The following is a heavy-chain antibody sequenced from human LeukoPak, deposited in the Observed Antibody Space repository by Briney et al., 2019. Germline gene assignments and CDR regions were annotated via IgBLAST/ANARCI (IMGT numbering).Heavy chain of an antibody. CDR3: ARVGYCSGGSCYFFDY. Sequence: GGSLRLSCAASGFTFSSYGMHWVRQAPGKGLEWVAFIRYDGSNKYYADSVKGRFTISRDNSKNTLYLQMNSLRAEDTAVYYCARVGYCSGGSCYFFDYWGQGTLVTVSS. J-gene: IGHJ4*02. V-gene: IGHV3-30*02. CDR2: IRYDGSNK. CDR1: GFTFSSYG. D-gene: IGHD2-15*01.